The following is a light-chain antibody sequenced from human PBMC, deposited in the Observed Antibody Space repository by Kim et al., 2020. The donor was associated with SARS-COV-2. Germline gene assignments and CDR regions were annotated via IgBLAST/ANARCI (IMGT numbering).Light chain of an antibody. CDR1: QTIDNY. J-gene: IGKJ2*01. V-gene: IGKV1-39*01. Sequence: SASVGDRVTLSCRAGQTIDNYLNWYQQIPGKAPKLLIYTTSTLYNGVPSRFSGGGSGTDFTLTINSLQPEDFATYFCQQTSTPPYTFGQGTKLEI. CDR3: QQTSTPPYT. CDR2: TTS.